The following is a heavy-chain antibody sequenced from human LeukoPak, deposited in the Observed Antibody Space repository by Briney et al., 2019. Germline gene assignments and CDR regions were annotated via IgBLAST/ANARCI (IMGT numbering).Heavy chain of an antibody. CDR1: GITLSNYG. Sequence: GGSLRLSCGVSGITLSNYGMSWVRQAPGKGLEWVAGLSGSAGGTNYADSVKGRFTISRDNSKNTLYLQMNSQRAEDTAVYYCANSQLLFSWGQGTLVTVSS. V-gene: IGHV3-23*01. J-gene: IGHJ4*02. CDR3: ANSQLLFS. D-gene: IGHD2-2*01. CDR2: LSGSAGGT.